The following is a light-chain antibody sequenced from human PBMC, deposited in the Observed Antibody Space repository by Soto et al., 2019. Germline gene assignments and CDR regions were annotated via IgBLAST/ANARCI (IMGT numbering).Light chain of an antibody. CDR1: QSVSSN. CDR3: QQYSGTPHT. CDR2: GTG. Sequence: EIVMTQSPATLSVSPGERATLSCRASQSVSSNLAWYQHKRGQAPRLLMFGTGSRATGIPDRFSGTGSGTDFTLIINRLEPEDFAVYYCQQYSGTPHTFGQGTKVDIK. J-gene: IGKJ2*01. V-gene: IGKV3-20*01.